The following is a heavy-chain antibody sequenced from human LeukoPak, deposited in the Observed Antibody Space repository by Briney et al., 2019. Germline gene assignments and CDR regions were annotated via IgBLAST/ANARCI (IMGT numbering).Heavy chain of an antibody. V-gene: IGHV3-53*01. D-gene: IGHD3-22*01. Sequence: GGSLRLSCAASGFTVSSNYMSWVRQAPGKGLEWVSVIYSGGSTYYADSVKGRFTISRDNSKNTLYLQMNSLRAEDTAVYYCARIYDSSGYYYSDAFDIWGQGTMVTVSS. CDR1: GFTVSSNY. J-gene: IGHJ3*02. CDR3: ARIYDSSGYYYSDAFDI. CDR2: IYSGGST.